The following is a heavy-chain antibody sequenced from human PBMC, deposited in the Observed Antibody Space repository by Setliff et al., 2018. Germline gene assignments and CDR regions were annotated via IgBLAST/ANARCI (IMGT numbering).Heavy chain of an antibody. Sequence: SETLSLTCNVSGASVSSHDWDWIRQHPGKGLEWIGFISYSGITTYNVSLKSLVSISVDTSKNQVSLKMNFVPAADTAVYYCARGGVLGTGDFDYWGQGTLVTVSS. D-gene: IGHD3-16*01. CDR3: ARGGVLGTGDFDY. V-gene: IGHV4-59*02. CDR2: ISYSGIT. J-gene: IGHJ4*02. CDR1: GASVSSHD.